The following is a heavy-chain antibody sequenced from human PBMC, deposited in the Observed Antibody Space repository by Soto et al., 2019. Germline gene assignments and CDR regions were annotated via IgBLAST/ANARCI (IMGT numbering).Heavy chain of an antibody. Sequence: GSLRLSCAASGLTFSSYAMHWVRQAPGKGLEWVAVISYDGSNKYYADSVKGRFTISRDNSKNTLYLQMNSLRAEDTAVYYCARVPVPFGAFDIWGQGTMVTVSS. J-gene: IGHJ3*02. V-gene: IGHV3-30-3*01. D-gene: IGHD3-10*01. CDR1: GLTFSSYA. CDR3: ARVPVPFGAFDI. CDR2: ISYDGSNK.